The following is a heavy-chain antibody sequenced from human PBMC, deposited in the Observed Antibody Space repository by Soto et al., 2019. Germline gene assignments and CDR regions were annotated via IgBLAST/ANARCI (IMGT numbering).Heavy chain of an antibody. V-gene: IGHV3-23*01. Sequence: EVQLLESGGDLVQPGGSLRLSCAASGFAFTNYAMSWVRQAPGKGLEWVSAVSDNGGSTYYADSVKGRFTISRANSKNPLHVEMNSLRAEATAVYHCAKGGIRDRPQAQNWFDTWGQGTMVTVSS. CDR2: VSDNGGST. D-gene: IGHD6-13*01. J-gene: IGHJ5*02. CDR1: GFAFTNYA. CDR3: AKGGIRDRPQAQNWFDT.